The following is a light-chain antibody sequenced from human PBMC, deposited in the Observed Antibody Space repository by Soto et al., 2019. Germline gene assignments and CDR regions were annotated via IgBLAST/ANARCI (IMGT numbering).Light chain of an antibody. J-gene: IGKJ2*01. CDR2: GAS. V-gene: IGKV1-39*01. CDR3: QQSYSTPYT. Sequence: DIQMTQSPSSLSASVGDRVTITCRASQSISYFLSWYQQPPGKAPKLLIYGASILQSGVPSRFSGSGSGTDFTLTISSLQSEDFATYYCQQSYSTPYTFGQGTKLEIK. CDR1: QSISYF.